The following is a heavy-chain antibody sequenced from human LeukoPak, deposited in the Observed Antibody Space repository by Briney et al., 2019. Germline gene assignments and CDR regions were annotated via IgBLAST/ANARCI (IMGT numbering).Heavy chain of an antibody. CDR3: APGYDILAGYYRRGAFDY. CDR2: IRYDGSNK. Sequence: GGSLRLSCAASGFTFSSYGMHWVRQAPGKGLEWVAFIRYDGSNKYYAGSVKGRFTISRDNSNNTLYLQMNRLIAEDTAGYYCAPGYDILAGYYRRGAFDYWGQGTLVTVSS. V-gene: IGHV3-30*02. J-gene: IGHJ4*02. CDR1: GFTFSSYG. D-gene: IGHD3-9*01.